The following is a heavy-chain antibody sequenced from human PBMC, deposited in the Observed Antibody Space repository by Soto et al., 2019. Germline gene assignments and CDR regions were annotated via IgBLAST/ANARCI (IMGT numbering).Heavy chain of an antibody. CDR3: ASEYYYDSSGYYYALDY. CDR2: IIPIFGTA. D-gene: IGHD3-22*01. Sequence: GASVKVSCKASGGTFSSYAISWVRQAPGQGLEWMGGIIPIFGTANYAQKFQGRVTITADESTSTAYMELSSLRSEDTAVYYCASEYYYDSSGYYYALDYWGQGTLVTVSS. J-gene: IGHJ4*02. V-gene: IGHV1-69*13. CDR1: GGTFSSYA.